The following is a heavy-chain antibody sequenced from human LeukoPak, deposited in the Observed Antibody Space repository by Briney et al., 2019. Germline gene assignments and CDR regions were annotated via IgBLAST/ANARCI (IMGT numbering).Heavy chain of an antibody. CDR3: AKGYDSSGYYFNSHDY. CDR2: ISGSGSNT. V-gene: IGHV3-23*01. D-gene: IGHD3-22*01. Sequence: GGSLRLSCAASGFTFRSYAMSWVRQAPGKGLEWVSTISGSGSNTYYADSVKGRFTISRDNSKNTVYVQMNSLRAEDTAVYYCAKGYDSSGYYFNSHDYWGQGTPVTVSS. CDR1: GFTFRSYA. J-gene: IGHJ4*02.